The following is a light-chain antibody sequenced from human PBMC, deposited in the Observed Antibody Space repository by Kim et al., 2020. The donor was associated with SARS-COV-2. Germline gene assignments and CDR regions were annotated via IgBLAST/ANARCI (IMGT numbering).Light chain of an antibody. CDR1: KLGEKY. Sequence: SYELTQPPSLSVSPGQTASITCSGDKLGEKYACWYQQKPGHFPVLVIYQDTRRPSGIPERFSGSNSGNSATLTISGTQAMDEADYYCQAWDSSMRVFGGG. CDR2: QDT. V-gene: IGLV3-1*01. CDR3: QAWDSSMRV. J-gene: IGLJ2*01.